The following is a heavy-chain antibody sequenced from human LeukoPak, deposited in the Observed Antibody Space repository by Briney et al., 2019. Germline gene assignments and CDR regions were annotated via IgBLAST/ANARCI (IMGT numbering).Heavy chain of an antibody. D-gene: IGHD3-10*01. Sequence: ASLKVSCKASGYTFTGYGISWVRQAPGQGPEWMGWISAYNGNTNYAQKLQGRVTMTTDTSTSTAYMELRSLRSDDTAVYYCAGTLWFDAFDIWGQGTMVTVSS. CDR2: ISAYNGNT. CDR3: AGTLWFDAFDI. CDR1: GYTFTGYG. J-gene: IGHJ3*02. V-gene: IGHV1-18*01.